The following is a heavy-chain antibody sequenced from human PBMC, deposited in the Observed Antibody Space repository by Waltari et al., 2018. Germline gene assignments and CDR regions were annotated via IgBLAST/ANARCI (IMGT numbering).Heavy chain of an antibody. CDR3: ARGPVFKYYYHAFDI. J-gene: IGHJ3*02. V-gene: IGHV4-38-2*01. CDR1: GFSISRGYY. D-gene: IGHD3-22*01. Sequence: QVQLQESGPGLVKPSETLSLTFAVSGFSISRGYYWGWVRQPPGKGLEWIGSIYESGSTYPNPSLKSRVTISIDTSKNQFSLKLTSVTAADTAMYYCARGPVFKYYYHAFDIWGQGTMVTVSS. CDR2: IYESGST.